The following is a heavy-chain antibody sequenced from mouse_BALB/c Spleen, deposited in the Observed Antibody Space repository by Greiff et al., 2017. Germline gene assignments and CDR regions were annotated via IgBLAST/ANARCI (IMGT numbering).Heavy chain of an antibody. CDR1: GYSITSDYA. CDR3: ARSRQLGLLYAMDY. V-gene: IGHV3-2*02. D-gene: IGHD3-1*01. Sequence: VQLQQSGPGLVKPSQSLSLTCTVTGYSITSDYAWNWIRQFPGNKLEWMGYISYSGSTSYNPSLKSRISITRDTSKNQFFLQLNSVTTEDTATYYCARSRQLGLLYAMDYWGQGTSVTVSS. CDR2: ISYSGST. J-gene: IGHJ4*01.